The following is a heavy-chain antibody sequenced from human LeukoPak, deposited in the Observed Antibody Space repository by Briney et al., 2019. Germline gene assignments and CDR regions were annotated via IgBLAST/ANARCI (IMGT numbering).Heavy chain of an antibody. Sequence: VGALSLYCAASGFTFICYSMNRLRQAPGKGLEWVSSISSSSSYIYYADSVKGRFTISRDNAKRSLYLQMNSLRAGDTAVHYCARVLAMETRYYYGMDIWGQGTTVTVSS. CDR2: ISSSSSYI. V-gene: IGHV3-21*03. CDR1: GFTFICYS. J-gene: IGHJ6*02. CDR3: ARVLAMETRYYYGMDI. D-gene: IGHD5-18*01.